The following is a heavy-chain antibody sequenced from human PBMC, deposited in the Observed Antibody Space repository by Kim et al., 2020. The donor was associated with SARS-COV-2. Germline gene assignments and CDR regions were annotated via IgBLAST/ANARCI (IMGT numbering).Heavy chain of an antibody. J-gene: IGHJ6*02. D-gene: IGHD3-16*01. CDR1: GGSFSGYY. V-gene: IGHV4-34*01. CDR3: ARGCYMRKRQWGIQRYYYYGMDV. Sequence: SETLSLTCAVYGGSFSGYYWSWIRQPPGKGLEWIGEINHSGSTNYNPSLKSRVTISVDTSKNQFSLKLSSVTAADTAVYYCARGCYMRKRQWGIQRYYYYGMDVWGQGTTVTVSS. CDR2: INHSGST.